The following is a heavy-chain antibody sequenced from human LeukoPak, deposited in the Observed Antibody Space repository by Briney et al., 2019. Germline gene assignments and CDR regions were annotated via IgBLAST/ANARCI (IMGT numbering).Heavy chain of an antibody. CDR3: ARGRRKAYYGSGSRFDY. J-gene: IGHJ4*02. CDR2: INSDGSST. D-gene: IGHD3-10*01. V-gene: IGHV3-74*01. Sequence: GGSLRLSCAASGFTFSSYWMHWVRQAPGKGLVWVSRINSDGSSTSYADSVKGRFTISRDNAKNTLYLQMNSLRAEDTAVYYCARGRRKAYYGSGSRFDYWGQGTLVTVSS. CDR1: GFTFSSYW.